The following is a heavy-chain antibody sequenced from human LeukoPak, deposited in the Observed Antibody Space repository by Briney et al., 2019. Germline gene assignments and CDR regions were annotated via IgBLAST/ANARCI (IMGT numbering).Heavy chain of an antibody. D-gene: IGHD2-2*01. J-gene: IGHJ3*02. CDR2: ISSSSSYI. CDR1: GFTFSSYS. CDR3: ARLIVPAAMLSAFDI. V-gene: IGHV3-21*01. Sequence: PGGSQRLSCAASGFTFSSYSMNWVRQAPGKGLEWVSSISSSSSYIYYADSVKGRFTISRDNAKNSLYLQMNSLRAEDTAVYYCARLIVPAAMLSAFDIWGQGTMVTVSS.